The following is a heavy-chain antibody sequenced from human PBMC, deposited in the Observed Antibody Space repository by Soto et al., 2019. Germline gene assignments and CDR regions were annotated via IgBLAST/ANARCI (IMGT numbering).Heavy chain of an antibody. D-gene: IGHD4-4*01. V-gene: IGHV3-23*01. CDR1: GFTFSSYA. CDR2: ICGSGGST. CDR3: AKDESRRNRRYFDL. J-gene: IGHJ2*01. Sequence: PGGSLRLSCAASGFTFSSYAMYWVRQAPGKGLEWVSVICGSGGSTYYADSVKGRFTISRDNSKCTLYLQMNRLRAEDTAVYYCAKDESRRNRRYFDLWGRGTLLTVSS.